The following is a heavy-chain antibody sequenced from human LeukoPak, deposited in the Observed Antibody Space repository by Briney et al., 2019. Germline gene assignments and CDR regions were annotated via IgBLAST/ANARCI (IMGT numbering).Heavy chain of an antibody. V-gene: IGHV1-46*01. J-gene: IGHJ4*02. D-gene: IGHD2/OR15-2a*01. CDR2: IYANAGDT. CDR1: GYVFTNHH. CDR3: ATEIVDAYSFES. Sequence: ATVKVFCKASGYVFTNHHVHWMRHAPAQGLEWMGMIYANAGDTRFAQKFQGRATMTRDTSTTTVYMDLSTLRSEDTAVYFWATEIVDAYSFESWGQGTLVTVSS.